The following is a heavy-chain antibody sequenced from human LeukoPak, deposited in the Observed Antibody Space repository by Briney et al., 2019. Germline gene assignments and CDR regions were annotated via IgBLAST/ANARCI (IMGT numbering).Heavy chain of an antibody. CDR1: GHAIRKYR. V-gene: IGHV4-4*07. D-gene: IGHD2-8*01. Sequence: PSETLSLTCTVSGHAIRKYRWTWSRQPAGQGLEWIGRSYTSGSTNYNPSLKSRVTMSLDTSKNQFSLKQTSVTAADTAVYYCPRGSRGMDFDYWGQGTLVTVSS. CDR2: SYTSGST. CDR3: PRGSRGMDFDY. J-gene: IGHJ4*02.